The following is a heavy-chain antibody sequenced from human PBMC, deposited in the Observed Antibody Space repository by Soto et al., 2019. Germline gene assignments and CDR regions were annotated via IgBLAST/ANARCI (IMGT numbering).Heavy chain of an antibody. CDR3: TRVSGQKLVVRDYYYGMDV. CDR1: GFTFGDYA. CDR2: IRSKAYGGTT. Sequence: GGSLRLSCTASGFTFGDYAMSWVRQAPGKGLEWVGFIRSKAYGGTTEYAASVKGRFTISRDDSKSIAYLQMNSLKTEDTAVYYCTRVSGQKLVVRDYYYGMDVGGRGTTVT. V-gene: IGHV3-49*04. J-gene: IGHJ6*04. D-gene: IGHD2-15*01.